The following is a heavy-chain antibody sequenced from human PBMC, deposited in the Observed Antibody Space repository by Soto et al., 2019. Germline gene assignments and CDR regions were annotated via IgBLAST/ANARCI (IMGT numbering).Heavy chain of an antibody. D-gene: IGHD6-19*01. CDR2: MNPNSGNT. V-gene: IGHV1-8*01. J-gene: IGHJ6*02. CDR1: GYTFTSYD. CDR3: ARRDSSGWYYYYYYGMDV. Sequence: GASVKVSCKASGYTFTSYDINWVRQATGQGLEWMGWMNPNSGNTGYAQKFQGRVTMTRNTSISTAYMELSSLRSEDTAVYYCARRDSSGWYYYYYYGMDVWGQGTTVTAP.